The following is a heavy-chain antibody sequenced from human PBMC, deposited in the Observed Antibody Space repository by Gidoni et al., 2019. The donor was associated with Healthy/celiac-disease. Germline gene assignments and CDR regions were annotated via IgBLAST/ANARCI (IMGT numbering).Heavy chain of an antibody. CDR1: GFPFSSYA. Sequence: EVQLLESGGGLVQPGGSLRLSCAASGFPFSSYAMSWVRQDPGKGLEWVSAISGSGGSTYYADAVKGRFTISRDNSKNTLYLQMNSLRAEDTAVYYCAKTLGYCSSTSCYAFDYWGQGTLVTVSS. CDR3: AKTLGYCSSTSCYAFDY. V-gene: IGHV3-23*01. CDR2: ISGSGGST. J-gene: IGHJ4*02. D-gene: IGHD2-2*01.